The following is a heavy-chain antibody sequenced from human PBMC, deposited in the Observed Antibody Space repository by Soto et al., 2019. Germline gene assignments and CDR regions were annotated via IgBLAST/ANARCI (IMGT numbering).Heavy chain of an antibody. D-gene: IGHD4-17*01. Sequence: QVQLVQSGAEVKKPGASVKVSCKASGYTFTSYGISWVRQAPGQGLEWMGWISAYNGNTNYAQKLQGRVTMTTDTSTSTAYVELRSLRSDDTAVYYCAREHLNFYGDYRAEFDYWGQGTLVTVSS. CDR2: ISAYNGNT. CDR1: GYTFTSYG. J-gene: IGHJ4*02. V-gene: IGHV1-18*01. CDR3: AREHLNFYGDYRAEFDY.